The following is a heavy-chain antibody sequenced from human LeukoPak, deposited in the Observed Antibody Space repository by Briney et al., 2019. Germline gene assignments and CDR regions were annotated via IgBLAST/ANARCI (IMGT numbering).Heavy chain of an antibody. V-gene: IGHV3-23*01. CDR1: GFTVSSNY. D-gene: IGHD1-1*01. Sequence: GGSLRLSCAASGFTVSSNYVSWVRQAPGKGLEWVSTISGSGDTTYYADSVKGRFTISRDNLKNTLYVQMNSLRVEDTAVYYCAKGHSAHGTGFDYWGQGTLVIVSS. J-gene: IGHJ4*02. CDR2: ISGSGDTT. CDR3: AKGHSAHGTGFDY.